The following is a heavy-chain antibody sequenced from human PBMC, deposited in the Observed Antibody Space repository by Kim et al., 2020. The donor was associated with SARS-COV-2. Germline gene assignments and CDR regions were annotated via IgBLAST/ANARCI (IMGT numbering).Heavy chain of an antibody. CDR2: INPSGGST. Sequence: ASVKVSCKASGYTFTSYYMHWVRQAPGQGLEWMGIINPSGGSTSYAQKFQGRVTMTRDTSTSTVYMELSSLRSEDTAVYYCARDSNVAYDYIWGSYRGSWFDPWGQGTLVTVSS. CDR1: GYTFTSYY. D-gene: IGHD3-16*02. CDR3: ARDSNVAYDYIWGSYRGSWFDP. V-gene: IGHV1-46*01. J-gene: IGHJ5*02.